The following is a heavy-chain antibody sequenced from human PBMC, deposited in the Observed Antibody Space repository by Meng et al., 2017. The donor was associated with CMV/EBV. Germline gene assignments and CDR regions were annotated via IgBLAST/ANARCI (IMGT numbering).Heavy chain of an antibody. Sequence: GGSLRLSCAASGLTFSDYYMSWIRQAPGKGLEWVSYISSSCSTMYYADSVKGRFIISRDNAKNSLYLQMNSLRAEDTAVYYCARSGGSLTGALPPDYWGQGTLVTVSS. D-gene: IGHD3-9*01. CDR2: ISSSCSTM. V-gene: IGHV3-11*04. J-gene: IGHJ4*02. CDR1: GLTFSDYY. CDR3: ARSGGSLTGALPPDY.